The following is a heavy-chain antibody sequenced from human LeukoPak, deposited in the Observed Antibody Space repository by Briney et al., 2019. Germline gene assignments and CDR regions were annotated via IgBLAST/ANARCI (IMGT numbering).Heavy chain of an antibody. Sequence: SETLSLTCTVSGGSISSYYWSWIRQPPGKGLEWIGYIYYSGSTNYNPSLKSRVTISVDTSKNQFSLKLSSVTAADTAVYYCARGGSGSYLYYYYYMDVWGKGTTVTISS. CDR2: IYYSGST. D-gene: IGHD3-10*01. V-gene: IGHV4-59*01. CDR3: ARGGSGSYLYYYYYMDV. J-gene: IGHJ6*03. CDR1: GGSISSYY.